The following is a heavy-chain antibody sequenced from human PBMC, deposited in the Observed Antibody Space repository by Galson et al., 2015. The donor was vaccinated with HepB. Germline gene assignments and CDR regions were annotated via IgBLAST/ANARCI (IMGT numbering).Heavy chain of an antibody. D-gene: IGHD1-26*01. CDR1: ESTFSSYG. J-gene: IGHJ6*02. V-gene: IGHV3-30*02. CDR2: IRYDGSNK. CDR3: AKDSIGRHYYYAMDV. Sequence: SLRLSCAASESTFSSYGMYWVRQAPGKGLEWVAFIRYDGSNKDYADSVKGRFTISRDNFKNTLYLQMNSVTAEDTAVYYCAKDSIGRHYYYAMDVWGQGTTVTVS.